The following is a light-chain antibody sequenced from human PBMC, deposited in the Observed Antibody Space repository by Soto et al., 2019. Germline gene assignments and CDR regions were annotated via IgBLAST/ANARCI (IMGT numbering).Light chain of an antibody. CDR2: GAS. CDR3: QQYNNWWT. CDR1: QSVSNN. Sequence: SVSPGERATLSCRASQSVSNNLAWYQKKPGQAPRLLIYGASTRATGIPARFSGSGSGTEFTLTISSLQSEDFAFYYCQQYNNWWTFGQGTRVDIK. J-gene: IGKJ1*01. V-gene: IGKV3-15*01.